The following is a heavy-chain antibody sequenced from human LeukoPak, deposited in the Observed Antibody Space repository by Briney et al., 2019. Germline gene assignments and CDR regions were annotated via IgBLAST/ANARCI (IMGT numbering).Heavy chain of an antibody. V-gene: IGHV4-59*08. CDR1: GGSISSYY. D-gene: IGHD4-17*01. CDR2: IYYSGST. Sequence: SETLSLTCTASGGSISSYYWSWIRQPPGKGLEWIGYIYYSGSTNYNPSLKSRVTISVDTSKNQFSLKLGSVTAADTAVYYCARHASHDYGDFQLSYWGQGTLVTVSS. CDR3: ARHASHDYGDFQLSY. J-gene: IGHJ4*02.